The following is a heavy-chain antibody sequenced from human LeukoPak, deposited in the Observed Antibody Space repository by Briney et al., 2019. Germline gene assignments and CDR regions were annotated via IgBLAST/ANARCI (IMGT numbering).Heavy chain of an antibody. D-gene: IGHD4-17*01. CDR2: ISGSGGST. CDR3: ARDYGDYGLLDAFDI. V-gene: IGHV3-23*01. Sequence: GGSLRLSCAASGFTFSSYAMSWVRQAPGKGLEWVSAISGSGGSTYYADSVRGRFTFSRDNAKNSLYLQMNSLRAEDTAVYYCARDYGDYGLLDAFDIWGQGTMVTVSS. J-gene: IGHJ3*02. CDR1: GFTFSSYA.